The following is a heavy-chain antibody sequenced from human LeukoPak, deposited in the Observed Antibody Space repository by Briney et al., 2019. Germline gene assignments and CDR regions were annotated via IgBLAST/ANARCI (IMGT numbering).Heavy chain of an antibody. D-gene: IGHD5-24*01. CDR1: GGSISSSSYY. CDR2: IYYSGST. V-gene: IGHV4-39*07. CDR3: ARDLATTAFDI. J-gene: IGHJ3*02. Sequence: SETLSLTCTVSGGSISSSSYYWGWIRQPPGKGLEWIGSIYYSGSTYYNPSLKSRVTISVDTSKNQFSLKLSSVTAADTAVYYCARDLATTAFDIWGQGTMVTVSS.